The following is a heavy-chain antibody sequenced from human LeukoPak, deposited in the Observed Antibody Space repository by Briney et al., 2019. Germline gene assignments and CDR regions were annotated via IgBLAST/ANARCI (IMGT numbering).Heavy chain of an antibody. V-gene: IGHV3-30*02. J-gene: IGHJ6*03. CDR1: GFTFSSYG. CDR3: AKEGFLALDYYYYYMDV. CDR2: IRYDGSNE. Sequence: GGSLRLSCAASGFTFSSYGMHWVRQAPGKGLEWVAFIRYDGSNEYYADSVKGRFTISRDISKNTLYLQMNSLRVEDTAMYYCAKEGFLALDYYYYYMDVWGKGTTVTVSS. D-gene: IGHD3-3*01.